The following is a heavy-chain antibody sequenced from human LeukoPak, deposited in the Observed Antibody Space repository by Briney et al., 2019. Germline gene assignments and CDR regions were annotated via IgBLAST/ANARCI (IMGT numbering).Heavy chain of an antibody. CDR1: GFSFSSHA. CDR3: ARGYSYAADAFDI. J-gene: IGHJ3*02. D-gene: IGHD5-18*01. V-gene: IGHV3-23*01. CDR2: ITGSGGRT. Sequence: GGSLRLSCAASGFSFSSHAMNWVRQTPGKGLEWVSSITGSGGRTSYADSVKGRFAISRDNSKNTLYLQMNSLRAEDTAVYYCARGYSYAADAFDIWGQGTMVTVSS.